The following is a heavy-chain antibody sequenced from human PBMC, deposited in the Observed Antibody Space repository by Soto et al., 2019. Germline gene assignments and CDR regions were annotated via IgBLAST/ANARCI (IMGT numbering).Heavy chain of an antibody. V-gene: IGHV4-34*01. CDR2: SHHRGNT. CDR3: ARTHYSMEV. CDR1: GGSFSDFH. Sequence: QVQLQQWGAGLLKPSETLSLTCAVYGGSFSDFHWSWIRQPPGKGLEWIGESHHRGNTNYNPSLRSRVTMSVDTSQNQFSLKMTSVTAADTAVYYCARTHYSMEVGDKGTTVTVSS. J-gene: IGHJ6*03.